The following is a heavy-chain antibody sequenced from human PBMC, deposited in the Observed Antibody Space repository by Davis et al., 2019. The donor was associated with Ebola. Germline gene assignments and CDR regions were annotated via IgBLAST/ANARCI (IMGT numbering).Heavy chain of an antibody. J-gene: IGHJ4*02. V-gene: IGHV1-18*01. CDR1: GYTFSNYG. CDR3: ERDAPFLAAAALIARFDY. D-gene: IGHD3-3*02. CDR2: VSGYNGKT. Sequence: ASVKVSCKASGYTFSNYGITWVRQAPGQGLEWMGWVSGYNGKTNYALKFQDRVTMTTDTSTNTVYMELRSLRSDDTAMFYCERDAPFLAAAALIARFDYWGQGTLVTVSS.